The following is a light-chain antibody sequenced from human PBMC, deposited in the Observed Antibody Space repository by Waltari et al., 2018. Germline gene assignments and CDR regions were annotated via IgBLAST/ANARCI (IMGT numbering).Light chain of an antibody. J-gene: IGLJ3*02. CDR1: SSNIGGNS. CDR2: TNN. Sequence: QSVLTQPPSASGTPGQGVTISCSGSSSNIGGNSVSWYQQLPGSAPKLLIYTNNQRPSGVPDRVSGSKSGTSASLAISGLQSEDEAHYYCAAWDDTLNGRVFGGGTKVTVL. CDR3: AAWDDTLNGRV. V-gene: IGLV1-44*01.